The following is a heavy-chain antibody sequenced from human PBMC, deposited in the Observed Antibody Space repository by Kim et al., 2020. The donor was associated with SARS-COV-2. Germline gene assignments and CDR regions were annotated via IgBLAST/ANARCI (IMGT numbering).Heavy chain of an antibody. CDR1: GGTFSSYA. D-gene: IGHD5-12*01. CDR3: AREFLKGDGYREGYFDY. CDR2: IIPIFGTA. V-gene: IGHV1-69*13. Sequence: SVKVSCKASGGTFSSYAISWVRQAPGQGLEWMGGIIPIFGTANYAQKFQGRVTITADESTSTAYMELSSLRSEDTAVYYCAREFLKGDGYREGYFDYWGQGTLVTVSS. J-gene: IGHJ4*02.